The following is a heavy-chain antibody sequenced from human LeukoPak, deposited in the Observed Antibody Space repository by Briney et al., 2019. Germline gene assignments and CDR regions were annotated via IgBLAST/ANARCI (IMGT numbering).Heavy chain of an antibody. Sequence: ASVKVSCKASGYSFTDHFINWVRQAPGQGLEWMGWINPNSGGTNYAQKFQGRVTMTRDTSINTVYMEVNRLRYDDTAMYYCARVMVRGVILNWFDPWGQGTLVTVSS. J-gene: IGHJ5*02. V-gene: IGHV1-2*02. CDR2: INPNSGGT. CDR1: GYSFTDHF. D-gene: IGHD3-10*01. CDR3: ARVMVRGVILNWFDP.